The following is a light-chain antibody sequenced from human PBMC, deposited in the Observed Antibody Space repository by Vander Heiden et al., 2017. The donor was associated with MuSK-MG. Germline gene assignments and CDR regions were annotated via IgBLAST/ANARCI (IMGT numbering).Light chain of an antibody. V-gene: IGKV1-39*01. CDR1: QSISSY. J-gene: IGKJ3*01. CDR2: AAS. Sequence: DTEITLSPPSLSASVGDRVPITCRASQSISSYLNWYQQKPGKAPKLLIYAASSLQSGVPSRFSGSGSGTDFTLTISRLQPEDFATYYCQQSDSTPQTFGHGTKVDIK. CDR3: QQSDSTPQT.